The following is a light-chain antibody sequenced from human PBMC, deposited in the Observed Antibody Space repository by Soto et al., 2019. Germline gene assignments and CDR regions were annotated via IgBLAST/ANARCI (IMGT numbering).Light chain of an antibody. CDR3: CSYAGSYAHV. CDR2: DVS. V-gene: IGLV2-11*01. Sequence: QSALTQPRSVSGSPGQSVTLSCTGNSRDVGGYNYVSWYQQHPGKAPKLMIYDVSKRPSGVPDRFSGSKSGNTASLAISGLQAEDEADYYCCSYAGSYAHVFGTGTKVTVL. J-gene: IGLJ1*01. CDR1: SRDVGGYNY.